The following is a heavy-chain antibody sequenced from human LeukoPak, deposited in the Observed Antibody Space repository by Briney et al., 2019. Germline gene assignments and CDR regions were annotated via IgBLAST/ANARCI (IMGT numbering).Heavy chain of an antibody. CDR3: ARDRGQLGRPYYYGMDV. V-gene: IGHV4-59*01. D-gene: IGHD3-10*01. Sequence: SETLSLTCTVSGGSISSYYWSWIRQPPGKGLEWIGYIYFSGDTNYSPSLKSRLTISVDTSRNQFSLSLDSVTAADTAVYYCARDRGQLGRPYYYGMDVWGQGTTVTVSS. J-gene: IGHJ6*02. CDR2: IYFSGDT. CDR1: GGSISSYY.